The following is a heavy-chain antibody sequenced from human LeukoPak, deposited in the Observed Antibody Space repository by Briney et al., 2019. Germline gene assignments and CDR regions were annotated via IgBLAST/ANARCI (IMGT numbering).Heavy chain of an antibody. V-gene: IGHV3-30-3*01. CDR3: ARGEGSSSSSGYWYFDL. D-gene: IGHD6-6*01. CDR1: GFTFSSYA. J-gene: IGHJ2*01. Sequence: GGSLRLSCAASGFTFSSYAMHWVRQAPGKGLEWVAVISYDGSNKYYADSVKGRFTISRDNSKNTLYLQMNSLRAEDTAVYYCARGEGSSSSSGYWYFDLWGRGTLVTVSS. CDR2: ISYDGSNK.